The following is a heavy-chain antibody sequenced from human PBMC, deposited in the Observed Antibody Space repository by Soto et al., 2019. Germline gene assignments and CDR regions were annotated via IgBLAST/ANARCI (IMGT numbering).Heavy chain of an antibody. CDR1: GFTFSSDD. D-gene: IGHD3-9*01. CDR2: ISGSGGST. V-gene: IGHV3-23*01. J-gene: IGHJ6*02. CDR3: AKDSSSYYDILTGWVYYYGMDV. Sequence: GVSLRLSRASSGFTFSSDDMSWLPQSPGEGVDWVAAISGSGGSTYYADSVKGRFTISRDDSKNTLYLQMNSLRAEDTAVYYCAKDSSSYYDILTGWVYYYGMDVWGQGTTVTGSS.